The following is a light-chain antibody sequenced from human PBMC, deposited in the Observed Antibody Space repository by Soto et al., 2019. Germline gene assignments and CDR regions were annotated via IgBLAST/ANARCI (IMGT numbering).Light chain of an antibody. Sequence: QSARTQPASVSGSPGQSITISCIETSSDIGGSNYVSWHQQHPGKAPKVVIYEVSNRPSGVSNRFSGSKSGNTASLTISGLQAEDEADYYCSSYTTTATKFGGGTKLTVL. CDR2: EVS. J-gene: IGLJ2*01. CDR1: SSDIGGSNY. CDR3: SSYTTTATK. V-gene: IGLV2-14*01.